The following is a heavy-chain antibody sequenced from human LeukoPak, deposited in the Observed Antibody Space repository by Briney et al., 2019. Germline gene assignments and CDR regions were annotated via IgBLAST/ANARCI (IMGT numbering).Heavy chain of an antibody. CDR3: AREVVEYQLLNLFDY. D-gene: IGHD2-2*01. V-gene: IGHV4-30-4*08. CDR1: GGSISSGDYY. Sequence: SQTLSLTCTVYGGSISSGDYYWSWIRQPPGKGLEWIGYIYYSGSTYYNPSLKSRVTISVDTSKNQFSLKLSSVTAADTAVYYCAREVVEYQLLNLFDYWGQGTLVTVSS. J-gene: IGHJ4*02. CDR2: IYYSGST.